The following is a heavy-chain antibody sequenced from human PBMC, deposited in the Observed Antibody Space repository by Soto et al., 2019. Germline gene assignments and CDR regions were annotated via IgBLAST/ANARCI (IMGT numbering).Heavy chain of an antibody. CDR1: GGSFSGYY. J-gene: IGHJ1*01. CDR2: INHSGST. D-gene: IGHD2-15*01. Sequence: SETLSLTCAVYGGSFSGYYWSWIRQPPGKGLEWIGEINHSGSTNYNPSLKSRVTISVDTSKNQFSLKLTSVTAADTAVYYCARGYCSGDSCMQYFQHWGQGTLVT. CDR3: ARGYCSGDSCMQYFQH. V-gene: IGHV4-34*01.